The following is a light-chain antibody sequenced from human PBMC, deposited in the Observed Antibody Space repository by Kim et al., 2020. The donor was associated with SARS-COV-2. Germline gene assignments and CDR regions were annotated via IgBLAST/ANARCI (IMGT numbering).Light chain of an antibody. Sequence: QSALTQPASVSGSPGQSITISCTGTSSDVGGYNYVSWYQQHPGKAPKLMIYDVTKRPSGVSNRFSGSKSGNTASLTISGLQAEDGADYYCSSYTSSGSTLLFGGGTQLTVL. V-gene: IGLV2-14*01. CDR2: DVT. CDR1: SSDVGGYNY. CDR3: SSYTSSGSTLL. J-gene: IGLJ3*02.